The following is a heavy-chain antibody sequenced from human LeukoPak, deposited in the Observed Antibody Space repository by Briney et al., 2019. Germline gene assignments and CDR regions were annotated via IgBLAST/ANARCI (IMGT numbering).Heavy chain of an antibody. CDR2: IKQDGSEK. D-gene: IGHD3-9*01. CDR1: GFTFSSYW. Sequence: PGGSLRLSCAASGFTFSSYWMSWVRQAPGKGLEWVANIKQDGSEKYYVDSVKGRFTISRDNAKNSLYLQMNSLRAEDTAVYYCARDANYDILTGYPIGDYWGQGTLVTVSS. J-gene: IGHJ4*02. CDR3: ARDANYDILTGYPIGDY. V-gene: IGHV3-7*01.